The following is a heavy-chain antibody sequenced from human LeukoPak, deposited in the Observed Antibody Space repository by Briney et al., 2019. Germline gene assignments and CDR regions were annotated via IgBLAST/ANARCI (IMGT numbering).Heavy chain of an antibody. D-gene: IGHD6-13*01. Sequence: GRSLRLSCAASGFTFSSYAMHWVRQAPGKGLEWVAVISYDGSNKYYADSVKGRFTISRDNSKNTLYQQMNSLRAEDTAVYYCARHREPYSSSWYDFDYWGQGTLVTVSS. J-gene: IGHJ4*02. CDR1: GFTFSSYA. CDR2: ISYDGSNK. V-gene: IGHV3-30-3*01. CDR3: ARHREPYSSSWYDFDY.